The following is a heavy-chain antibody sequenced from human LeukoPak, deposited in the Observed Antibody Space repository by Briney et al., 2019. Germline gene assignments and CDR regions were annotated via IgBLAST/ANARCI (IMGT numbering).Heavy chain of an antibody. J-gene: IGHJ4*02. D-gene: IGHD3-10*01. Sequence: PGGSLRHSCVASGFTFSDYSMKWVRQAPGKGLEWISSISSSSSTIYYTDSVKGRLTISRDNAKNSLYLQMNSLRDDDTAVYYCATSYGSGRGYWGQGTLVTVSS. V-gene: IGHV3-48*02. CDR2: ISSSSSTI. CDR3: ATSYGSGRGY. CDR1: GFTFSDYS.